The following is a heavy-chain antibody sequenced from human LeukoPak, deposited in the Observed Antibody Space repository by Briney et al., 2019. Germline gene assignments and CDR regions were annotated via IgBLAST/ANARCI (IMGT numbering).Heavy chain of an antibody. V-gene: IGHV3-21*01. D-gene: IGHD3-22*01. CDR3: AKAYYDSSGYPDAFDI. J-gene: IGHJ3*02. CDR2: ISSSSSYI. Sequence: GGSLRLSCAASGFTFSSYSMNWVRQAPGKGLEWVSSISSSSSYIYYADSVKGRFTISRDNAKNSLYLQMNSLRAEDTAVYYCAKAYYDSSGYPDAFDIWGHGTMVTVSS. CDR1: GFTFSSYS.